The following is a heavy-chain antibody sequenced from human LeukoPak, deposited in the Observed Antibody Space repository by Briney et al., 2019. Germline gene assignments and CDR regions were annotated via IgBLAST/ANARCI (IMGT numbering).Heavy chain of an antibody. J-gene: IGHJ4*02. CDR2: ISYDGSNK. V-gene: IGHV3-30*18. CDR3: AKEWLQL. CDR1: GFTFSSYG. Sequence: PGGSLRLSCAASGFTFSSYGMHWVRQAPGKGLEWVAVISYDGSNKYYADSVKGRFTISRDNSKNTLYLQMNSLRAEDTAVCYCAKEWLQLWGQGTLVTVSS. D-gene: IGHD5-24*01.